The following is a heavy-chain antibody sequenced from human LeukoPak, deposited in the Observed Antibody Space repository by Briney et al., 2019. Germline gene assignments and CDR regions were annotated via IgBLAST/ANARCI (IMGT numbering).Heavy chain of an antibody. J-gene: IGHJ4*02. CDR1: GGSFSGYY. D-gene: IGHD7-27*01. CDR3: ARNWAGFDY. CDR2: INHSGST. Sequence: PSETLSLTCAVYGGSFSGYYWSWIRQPPGKGLEWIGEINHSGSTNYNPSLKSRVTISVDTSKNQLSLKMTSVNAADTAVYYCARNWAGFDYWGQGNVVTVSS. V-gene: IGHV4-34*01.